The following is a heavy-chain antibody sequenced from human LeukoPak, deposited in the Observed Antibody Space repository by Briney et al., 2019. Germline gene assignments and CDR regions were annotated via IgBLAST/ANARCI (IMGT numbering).Heavy chain of an antibody. D-gene: IGHD3-10*01. V-gene: IGHV3-66*02. CDR2: FYSGGRT. CDR1: GCIHRSNY. J-gene: IGHJ4*02. CDR3: ARGEAEFWYFDY. Sequence: PGGSLPLSRVASGCIHRSNYMTWVRQAPGKGVDWVSVFYSGGRTYYADSVKGRFTISRDNSKTTLYLQMNSLRAEDTAVYYCARGEAEFWYFDYWGQGTLVTVSS.